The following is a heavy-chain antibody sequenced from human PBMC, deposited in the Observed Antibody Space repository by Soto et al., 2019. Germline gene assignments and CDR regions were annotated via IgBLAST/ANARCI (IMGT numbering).Heavy chain of an antibody. V-gene: IGHV4-39*01. D-gene: IGHD3-10*01. Sequence: TSETLSLTCAVSGGSISSSSYYWGWIRQPPGKGLEWIGSIYYSGSTYYNPSLKSRVTISVDTSKNQFSLKLSSVTAADTAVYYCASWDGSGKGDSFDYWGQGTLVTVSS. CDR3: ASWDGSGKGDSFDY. CDR2: IYYSGST. J-gene: IGHJ4*02. CDR1: GGSISSSSYY.